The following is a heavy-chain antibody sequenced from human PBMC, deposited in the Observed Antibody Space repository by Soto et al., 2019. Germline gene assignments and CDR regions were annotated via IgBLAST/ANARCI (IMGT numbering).Heavy chain of an antibody. J-gene: IGHJ4*02. V-gene: IGHV3-30*18. CDR2: ISSDGSNK. CDR1: GFTFSNYG. CDR3: AKGYSSSWLGYFDY. D-gene: IGHD6-13*01. Sequence: QVQLVESGGGVVQPGRSLRLSCAASGFTFSNYGIHWVRQAPGKGLEWVAVISSDGSNKYFADSVKGRFSISRDNSRNTLYLPMNSLRAEDSAVYYCAKGYSSSWLGYFDYWGQGALVTVSS.